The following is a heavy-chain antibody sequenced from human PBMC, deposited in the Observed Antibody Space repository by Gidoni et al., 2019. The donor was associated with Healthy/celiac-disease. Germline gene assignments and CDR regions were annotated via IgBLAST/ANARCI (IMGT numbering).Heavy chain of an antibody. V-gene: IGHV3-23*01. CDR2: IRGSGGST. CDR3: AKDLHIVVVPGRPGFDP. D-gene: IGHD2-2*01. J-gene: IGHJ5*02. CDR1: VFTFISCA. Sequence: EVQLLESGGGLVQPGGSLRLSCAASVFTFISCAMSWVRQAPGKGLEWVSAIRGSGGSTYYADSVKGRFTISRDNSKNTLYLQMNSLRAEDTAVYYCAKDLHIVVVPGRPGFDPWGQGTLVTVSS.